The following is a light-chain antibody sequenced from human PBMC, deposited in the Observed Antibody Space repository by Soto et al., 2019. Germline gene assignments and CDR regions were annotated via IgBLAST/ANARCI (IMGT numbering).Light chain of an antibody. CDR3: QQCQSLPLT. CDR1: DDIGIY. CDR2: AAS. V-gene: IGKV1-33*01. J-gene: IGKJ4*01. Sequence: DIQMTQSPSSLSASVGDRVSFSCQASDDIGIYLNWYHQNEGEAPKLLIYAASNLETGVPLRFRGSGSGTHFTFTISSLQPDDFGTYFCQQCQSLPLTFGGGT.